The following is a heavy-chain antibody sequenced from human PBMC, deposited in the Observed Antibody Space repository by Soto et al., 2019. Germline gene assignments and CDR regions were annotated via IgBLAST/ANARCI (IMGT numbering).Heavy chain of an antibody. CDR1: GGSISSYY. CDR3: ARTALGWFDP. J-gene: IGHJ5*02. D-gene: IGHD2-21*02. Sequence: PSETLSLTCSVSGGSISSYYWSWIRQPPGKGLEWIGYIFYSGRSGSTNYNPSLKSRVAISVDTSKNQFSLKLRTVTAADTAVYYCARTALGWFDPWGQGTLVTV. CDR2: IFYSGRSGST. V-gene: IGHV4-59*01.